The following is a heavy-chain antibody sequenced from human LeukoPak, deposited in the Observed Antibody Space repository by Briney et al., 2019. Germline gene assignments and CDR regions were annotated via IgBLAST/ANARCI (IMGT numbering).Heavy chain of an antibody. CDR2: ISGSGGST. Sequence: PGGSLRLSCAASGFTFSSYAMSWVRQAPGKGLEWVSAISGSGGSTYYADSVKGRFTISRDNSKNTLYLQMNSLRAEDTAVYYCAKDRVRAAAGPRDAPLDYWGQGTLVTVSS. J-gene: IGHJ4*02. CDR1: GFTFSSYA. CDR3: AKDRVRAAAGPRDAPLDY. D-gene: IGHD6-13*01. V-gene: IGHV3-23*01.